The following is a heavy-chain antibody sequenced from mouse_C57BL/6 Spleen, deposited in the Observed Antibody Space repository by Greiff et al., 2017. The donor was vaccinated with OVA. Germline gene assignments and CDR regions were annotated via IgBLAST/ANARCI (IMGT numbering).Heavy chain of an antibody. CDR2: INPSNGGT. CDR3: ARGYSNFDY. Sequence: EVKLVESGPVLVKPGASVKMSCKASGYTFTDYYMNWVKQSHGKSLEWIGVINPSNGGTSYNQKFKGKATLTVDKSSSTAYMELNSLTSEDSAVYYCARGYSNFDYWGQGTTLTVSS. D-gene: IGHD2-5*01. J-gene: IGHJ2*01. CDR1: GYTFTDYY. V-gene: IGHV1-19*01.